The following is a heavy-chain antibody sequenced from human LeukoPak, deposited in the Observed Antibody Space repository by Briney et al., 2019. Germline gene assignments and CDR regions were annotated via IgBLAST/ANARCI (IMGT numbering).Heavy chain of an antibody. CDR3: ASSPYYYDSSGYYSDWYFDL. D-gene: IGHD3-22*01. V-gene: IGHV4-59*01. CDR2: IYYSGST. J-gene: IGHJ2*01. CDR1: GGSISSYY. Sequence: PSETLSLTCTVSGGSISSYYWSWIRQPPGKGLEWIGYIYYSGSTYYNPSLKSRVTISVDTSKNQFSLKLSSVTAADTAVYYCASSPYYYDSSGYYSDWYFDLWGRGTLVTVSS.